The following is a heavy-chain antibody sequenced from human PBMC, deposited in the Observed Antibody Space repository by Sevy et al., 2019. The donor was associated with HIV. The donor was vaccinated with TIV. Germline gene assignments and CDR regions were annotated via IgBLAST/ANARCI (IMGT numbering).Heavy chain of an antibody. V-gene: IGHV3-23*01. CDR1: GFTFSSYA. J-gene: IGHJ1*01. CDR3: AYGDGYCSGGSCLSFQH. Sequence: GGSLRLSCAASGFTFSSYAMSWVRQAPGKGLEWVSAISGSGGSTYYADSVKGRFTISRDNSKNTLYLQMNSLRAEDTAVYYCAYGDGYCSGGSCLSFQHWGQGTLVTVSS. D-gene: IGHD2-15*01. CDR2: ISGSGGST.